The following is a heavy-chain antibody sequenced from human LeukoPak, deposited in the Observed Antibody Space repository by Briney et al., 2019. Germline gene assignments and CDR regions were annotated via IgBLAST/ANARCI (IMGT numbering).Heavy chain of an antibody. V-gene: IGHV3-66*02. J-gene: IGHJ4*02. CDR3: ARGDYDFWSGYYFDY. D-gene: IGHD3-3*01. CDR1: GFTVSSNY. CDR2: IYSGGST. Sequence: PGGSLRLSCAASGFTVSSNYMSWVRQAPGKGLEWVSVIYSGGSTYYADSVKGRFTISRDNSKNTLYLQMNSLRAEDTAVYHCARGDYDFWSGYYFDYWGQGTLVTVSS.